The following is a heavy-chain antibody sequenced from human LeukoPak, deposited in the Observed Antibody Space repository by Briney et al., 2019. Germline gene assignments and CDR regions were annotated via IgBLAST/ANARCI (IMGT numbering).Heavy chain of an antibody. CDR2: INHSGST. D-gene: IGHD4-17*01. Sequence: SETLSLTCAVYGGSFSGYYWSWIRQPPGKGLEWIGEINHSGSTNYNPSLKSRVTISVDTSKNQFSLKLSSVTAADTAVYYCARGGYGDRIDYWGQGTLVSVSS. CDR3: ARGGYGDRIDY. J-gene: IGHJ4*02. V-gene: IGHV4-34*01. CDR1: GGSFSGYY.